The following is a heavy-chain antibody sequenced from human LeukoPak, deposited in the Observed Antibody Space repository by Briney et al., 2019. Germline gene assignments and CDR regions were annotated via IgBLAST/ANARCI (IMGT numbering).Heavy chain of an antibody. V-gene: IGHV4-34*01. J-gene: IGHJ4*02. CDR1: GGSFSGYY. D-gene: IGHD6-13*01. CDR3: ARGRTAAGIGFDY. Sequence: SETLSLTCAVYGGSFSGYYWSWIRQHPGKGLEWIGYIYYSGSTNYNPSLKSRVTTSVDTCKNQFSLKLSSVTAADTAVYYCARGRTAAGIGFDYWGQGTLVTVSS. CDR2: IYYSGST.